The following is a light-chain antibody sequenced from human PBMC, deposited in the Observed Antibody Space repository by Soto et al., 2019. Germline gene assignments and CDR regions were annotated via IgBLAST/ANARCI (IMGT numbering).Light chain of an antibody. V-gene: IGKV4-1*01. J-gene: IGKJ1*01. CDR1: QSVLHSSNNENS. CDR3: QQYYTAIA. CDR2: RAS. Sequence: DVVRTQSPDSLAVSLGERATINRKSSQSVLHSSNNENSLAWYQQKAGQRPKLLIYRASTRESGVPDRISGSGSGTDFTLTISSLQAEDVAVYYCQQYYTAIAFGQGTKVDIK.